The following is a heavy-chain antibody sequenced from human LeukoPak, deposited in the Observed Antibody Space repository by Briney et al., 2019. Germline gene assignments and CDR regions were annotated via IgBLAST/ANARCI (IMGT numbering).Heavy chain of an antibody. D-gene: IGHD2-15*01. CDR1: GCTFSSYA. CDR2: IIPIFGTA. J-gene: IGHJ6*04. Sequence: GASVKVSCKASGCTFSSYAISWVRQAPGQGLEWMGGIIPIFGTANYAQKFQGRVTITADESTSTAYMELSSLRSEDTAVYYCARAVVVVAAPRDYYYYGMDVWGKGTTVTVSS. V-gene: IGHV1-69*13. CDR3: ARAVVVVAAPRDYYYYGMDV.